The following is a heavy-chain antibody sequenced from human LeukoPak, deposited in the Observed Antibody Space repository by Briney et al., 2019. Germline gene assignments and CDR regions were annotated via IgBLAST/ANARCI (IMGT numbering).Heavy chain of an antibody. CDR1: GGSISGSSYY. CDR3: ARDDENSGSYY. D-gene: IGHD1-26*01. CDR2: IYYSGST. V-gene: IGHV4-39*02. Sequence: SETLSLTCTVSGGSISGSSYYWGWIRQPPGKGLEWIGSIYYSGSTYYNPSLKSRVTISVDTSKNQFSLKLNSVTATDTAVYYCARDDENSGSYYWGQGTLVTVSS. J-gene: IGHJ4*02.